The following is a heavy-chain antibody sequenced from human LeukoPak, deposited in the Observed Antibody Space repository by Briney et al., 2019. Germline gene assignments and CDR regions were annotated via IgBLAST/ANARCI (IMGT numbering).Heavy chain of an antibody. Sequence: SETLSLTCTVSGGSISSYYWSWIRQPPGEGLEWIGYIFYSGSTNYNPSLKSRVTISVDTSKNQFSLKLSSVTAADTAVYYCARAGGWNEEFNDAFDIWGQGTMVTVSS. D-gene: IGHD1-1*01. J-gene: IGHJ3*02. CDR3: ARAGGWNEEFNDAFDI. CDR2: IFYSGST. V-gene: IGHV4-59*01. CDR1: GGSISSYY.